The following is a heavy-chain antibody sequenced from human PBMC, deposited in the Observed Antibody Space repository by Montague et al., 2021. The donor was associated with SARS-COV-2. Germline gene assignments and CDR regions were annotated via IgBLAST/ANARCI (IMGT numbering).Heavy chain of an antibody. D-gene: IGHD3-10*01. V-gene: IGHV4-39*07. CDR2: LYYTGGA. CDR1: GGSFGYWTYY. CDR3: AREFEGYFDV. J-gene: IGHJ2*01. Sequence: SETLSLTCTVSGGSFGYWTYYWGWVRQPPGKVLEWIASLYYTGGAFYNPSLSWCVTIAFDTSMSQISLNLASVTAADTAVYYCAREFEGYFDVWGRGTLVMVSS.